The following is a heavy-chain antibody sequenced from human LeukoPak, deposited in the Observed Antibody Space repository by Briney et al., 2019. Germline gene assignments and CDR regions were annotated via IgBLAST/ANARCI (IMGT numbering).Heavy chain of an antibody. Sequence: GGSLRLSCAASGFTFSSYAMSWVRQAPGKGLEWVSAISGSGGSTYYADSVKGRFTISRDNSKNTLYLQMNSLRAEDTAVYYCAKDYYDSSGYYPIDYWGQGTLVTVSS. CDR1: GFTFSSYA. D-gene: IGHD3-22*01. J-gene: IGHJ4*02. CDR2: ISGSGGST. CDR3: AKDYYDSSGYYPIDY. V-gene: IGHV3-23*01.